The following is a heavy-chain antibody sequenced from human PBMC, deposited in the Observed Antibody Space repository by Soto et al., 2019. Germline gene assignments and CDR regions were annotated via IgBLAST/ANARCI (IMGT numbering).Heavy chain of an antibody. CDR1: GFTFSSYG. CDR3: AKRYCSSTSCYDAFDI. D-gene: IGHD2-2*01. J-gene: IGHJ3*02. CDR2: ISYDGSNK. V-gene: IGHV3-30*18. Sequence: QVQLVESGGGVVQPGRSLRLSCAASGFTFSSYGMYWVRQAPGKGLEWVAVISYDGSNKYYADSVKGRFTIYRDNSNNRLYLQVHSLGAEDTAVYYCAKRYCSSTSCYDAFDIWGQGTMVTVSS.